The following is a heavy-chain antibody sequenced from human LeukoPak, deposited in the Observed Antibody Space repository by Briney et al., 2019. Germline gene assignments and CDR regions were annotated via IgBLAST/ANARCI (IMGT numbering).Heavy chain of an antibody. Sequence: ASVNVSCKASGYTFTGSYMHWVRQAPGQGLEWMGWINPDSGGTDYAQKFQGRVTMTRDTSTSTVYMELSSLRSEDTAVYYCASHYYDDAFDIWGQGTMVTVSS. J-gene: IGHJ3*02. CDR3: ASHYYDDAFDI. CDR1: GYTFTGSY. D-gene: IGHD3-22*01. V-gene: IGHV1-2*02. CDR2: INPDSGGT.